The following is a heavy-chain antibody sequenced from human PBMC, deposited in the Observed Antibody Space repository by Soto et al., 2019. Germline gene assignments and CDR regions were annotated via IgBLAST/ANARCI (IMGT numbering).Heavy chain of an antibody. V-gene: IGHV4-61*01. CDR1: GGSVSSDPYY. Sequence: TSETLSLTCSVSGGSVSSDPYYWSWVRQPPGKGLQWIGYIYYTGSTNYNPSLKSRVTISVDTSKNQFSLKLSSVTAADTALYYCARSVPRGYSYAWSLDSWGQGTLVTVSS. CDR3: ARSVPRGYSYAWSLDS. J-gene: IGHJ4*02. CDR2: IYYTGST. D-gene: IGHD5-18*01.